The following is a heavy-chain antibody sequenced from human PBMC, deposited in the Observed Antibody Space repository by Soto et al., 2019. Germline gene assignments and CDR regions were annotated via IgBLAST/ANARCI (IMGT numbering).Heavy chain of an antibody. CDR3: AVEPGEGSGSDCEQCDMDV. CDR2: ISAYNGNT. D-gene: IGHD5-12*01. Sequence: ASVKVSCKASGYTFTSYGISWVRPAPGQGLEWMGWISAYNGNTNYAQRLQGRVTMTTDTSTSTAYMELRSLRSDDTAVYYCAVEPGEGSGSDCEQCDMDVWGQGTTVTVSS. J-gene: IGHJ6*02. V-gene: IGHV1-18*04. CDR1: GYTFTSYG.